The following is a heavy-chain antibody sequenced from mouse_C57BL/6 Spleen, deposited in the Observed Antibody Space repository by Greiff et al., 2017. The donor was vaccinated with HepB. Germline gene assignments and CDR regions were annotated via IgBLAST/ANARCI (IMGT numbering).Heavy chain of an antibody. CDR3: TRSVPYYGSSYYYAMDY. CDR1: GYTFTDYE. D-gene: IGHD1-1*01. J-gene: IGHJ4*01. CDR2: IDPETGGT. V-gene: IGHV1-15*01. Sequence: VKLQESGAELVRPGASVTLSCKASGYTFTDYEMHWVKQTPVHGLEWIGAIDPETGGTAYNQKFKGKAILTADKSSSTAYMELRSLTSEDSAVYYCTRSVPYYGSSYYYAMDYWGQGTSVTVSS.